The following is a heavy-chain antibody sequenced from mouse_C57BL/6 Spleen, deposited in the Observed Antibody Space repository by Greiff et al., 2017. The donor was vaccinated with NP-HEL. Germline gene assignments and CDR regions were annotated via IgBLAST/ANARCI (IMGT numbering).Heavy chain of an antibody. CDR1: GYTFTSYW. CDR3: ARAGGYYGSSPYAMDY. CDR2: IDPSDSYT. J-gene: IGHJ4*01. V-gene: IGHV1-69*01. Sequence: QVQLQQPGAELVMPGASVKLSCKASGYTFTSYWMHWVKQRPGQGLEWIGEIDPSDSYTNYNQKFKGKSTLTVDKSSSTAYMQLSSLTSEDSAVYYCARAGGYYGSSPYAMDYRGQGTSVTVSS. D-gene: IGHD1-1*01.